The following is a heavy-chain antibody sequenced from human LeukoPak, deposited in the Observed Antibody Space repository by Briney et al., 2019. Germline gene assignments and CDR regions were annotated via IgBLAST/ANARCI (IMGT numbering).Heavy chain of an antibody. V-gene: IGHV4-34*01. J-gene: IGHJ4*02. D-gene: IGHD2-8*01. CDR1: GGSIRTSY. CDR3: ARCIYYFDY. Sequence: PSETLSLTCTVSGGSIRTSYWNWIRQPPGKGLEWIGEINHSGSTNYNPSLKSRVTVSVDTSKNQFSLKLSSVTAADTAVYYCARCIYYFDYWGQGTLVTVSS. CDR2: INHSGST.